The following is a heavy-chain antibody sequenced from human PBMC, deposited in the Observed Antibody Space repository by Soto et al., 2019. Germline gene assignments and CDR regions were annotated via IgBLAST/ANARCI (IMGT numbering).Heavy chain of an antibody. J-gene: IGHJ4*02. D-gene: IGHD2-21*01. CDR2: SGTT. V-gene: IGHV4-39*01. CDR3: ATYGGDTGRFDY. CDR1: GGSMSNSRYY. Sequence: SETLSLTCTVSGGSMSNSRYYWGWIRQPPGKGLEWIGSGTTYYNPSLKSRVTISVDTSKNQFSLRLSSVTAADTAVYYCATYGGDTGRFDYWGQGTLVTVSS.